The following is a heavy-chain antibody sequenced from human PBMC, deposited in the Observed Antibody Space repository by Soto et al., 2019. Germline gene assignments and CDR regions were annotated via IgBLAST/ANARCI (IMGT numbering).Heavy chain of an antibody. Sequence: SETLSLTCTVSGGSISSYYWSWIRQPPGKGLEWIGYIYYSGSTNYNPSLKSRVIISVDTSKNQFSLKLSSVTAADTAVYYCARGRRGGGSYLMGYYYGMDVWGQGTTVTVSS. V-gene: IGHV4-59*01. D-gene: IGHD2-15*01. CDR3: ARGRRGGGSYLMGYYYGMDV. CDR2: IYYSGST. J-gene: IGHJ6*02. CDR1: GGSISSYY.